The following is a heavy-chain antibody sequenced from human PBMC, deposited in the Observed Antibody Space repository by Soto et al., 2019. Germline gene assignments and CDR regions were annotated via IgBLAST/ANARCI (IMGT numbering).Heavy chain of an antibody. Sequence: PSETLSLTCTVSGGSISGNSYYWGWIRQPPGKGLEWIGSIYYRGDTYYNPSLKSRVTMSVDTSNNQFSLKLSSATAADTAVYYCARHFSSGWVYHYGLDVWGQGTTVTVSS. J-gene: IGHJ6*02. CDR3: ARHFSSGWVYHYGLDV. CDR2: IYYRGDT. D-gene: IGHD6-19*01. CDR1: GGSISGNSYY. V-gene: IGHV4-39*01.